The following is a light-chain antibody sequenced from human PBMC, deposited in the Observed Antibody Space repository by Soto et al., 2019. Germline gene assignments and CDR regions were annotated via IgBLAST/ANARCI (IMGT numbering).Light chain of an antibody. CDR3: QQYGSSPQT. V-gene: IGKV3-20*01. CDR1: QSVSSSY. J-gene: IGKJ1*01. CDR2: GAS. Sequence: EIVLTQSPGTLSLSPGERATLSCRASQSVSSSYLAWYQQKPGQAPRLLIYGASSRATGIPDTFSGSGSGTAFTLTISRLEPEDFAVYYCQQYGSSPQTFGQGTKVEIK.